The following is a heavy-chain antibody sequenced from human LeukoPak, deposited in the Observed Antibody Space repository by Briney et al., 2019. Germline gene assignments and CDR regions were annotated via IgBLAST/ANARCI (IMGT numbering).Heavy chain of an antibody. CDR3: ARQNGVFSPMDY. J-gene: IGHJ4*02. CDR2: VYPGDSET. D-gene: IGHD4-17*01. Sequence: PGESLRISCKGSGYSFTNYWIGWVRQMPGKGLEWMGIVYPGDSETRYSPSFQGQVTISADKSISTAYLQWSSLKASDIAMYYCARQNGVFSPMDYWGQGTLVTVSS. V-gene: IGHV5-51*01. CDR1: GYSFTNYW.